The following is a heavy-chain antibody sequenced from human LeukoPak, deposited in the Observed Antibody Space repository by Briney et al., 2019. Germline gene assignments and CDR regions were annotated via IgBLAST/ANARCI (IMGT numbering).Heavy chain of an antibody. J-gene: IGHJ6*03. CDR3: ARDLPGPEGYYYYMDV. CDR1: GYTFTSYG. Sequence: ASVKVSCKASGYTFTSYGISWVRQAPGQGLEWMGWISAYNGNTNYAQKLQGRVTMTTDTSTSTAYMELRSLRSDDTAVYYCARDLPGPEGYYYYMDVWGKGTTVTVSS. V-gene: IGHV1-18*01. CDR2: ISAYNGNT. D-gene: IGHD2-8*02.